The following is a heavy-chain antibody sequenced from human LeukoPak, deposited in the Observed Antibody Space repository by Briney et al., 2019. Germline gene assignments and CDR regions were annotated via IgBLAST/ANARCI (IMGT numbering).Heavy chain of an antibody. V-gene: IGHV1-2*06. Sequence: GASVKVSCKASGYTFTGYYMHWVRQAPGQGLEWMGRINPNSGGTNYAQKFQGRVTMTRDTSISTAYMELSRLRSDDTAVYYCARDAQRHYYGSGSYSGHDAFDIWGQGTMVTVSS. J-gene: IGHJ3*02. CDR1: GYTFTGYY. D-gene: IGHD3-10*01. CDR3: ARDAQRHYYGSGSYSGHDAFDI. CDR2: INPNSGGT.